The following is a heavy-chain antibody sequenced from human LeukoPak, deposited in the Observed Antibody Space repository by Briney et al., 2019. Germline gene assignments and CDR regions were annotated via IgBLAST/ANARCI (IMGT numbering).Heavy chain of an antibody. D-gene: IGHD3-10*01. CDR3: ARGGYYGSGNDFRFDP. Sequence: GGSLSLSCAASGFTFSTYNMNWVRQAPGKGLEWVSSITSSSSHTFYADSVKGRFTISRENAKDSLYLQMNSLRAEDTAIYYCARGGYYGSGNDFRFDPWGQGTLVTVSS. V-gene: IGHV3-21*01. CDR1: GFTFSTYN. CDR2: ITSSSSHT. J-gene: IGHJ5*02.